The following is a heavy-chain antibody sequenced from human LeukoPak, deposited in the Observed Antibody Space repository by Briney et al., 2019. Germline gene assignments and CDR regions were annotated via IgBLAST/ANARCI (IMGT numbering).Heavy chain of an antibody. J-gene: IGHJ5*02. CDR2: ISGSGGST. D-gene: IGHD2-15*01. CDR3: AKGGGYCSGGSCGP. Sequence: GGSLRLSCAASGFTFSSYAMSWVRQAPGKGPEWVSAISGSGGSTYYADSVKGRFTISRDNSKNTLYLQMNSLRAEDTAVYYCAKGGGYCSGGSCGPWGQGTLVTVSS. CDR1: GFTFSSYA. V-gene: IGHV3-23*01.